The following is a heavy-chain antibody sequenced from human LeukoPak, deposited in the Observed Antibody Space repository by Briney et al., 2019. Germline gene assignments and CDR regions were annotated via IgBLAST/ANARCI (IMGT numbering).Heavy chain of an antibody. CDR1: GGSISSYY. Sequence: SETLSLTCTVSGGSISSYYWSWIRRPPGKGLEWIGYIYYSGSTNYNPSLKSRVTISVDTSKNQFSLKLSSVTAADTAVYYCASSRPPQYYDFWSGYYFPSLWFDPWGQGTLVTVSS. D-gene: IGHD3-3*01. V-gene: IGHV4-59*01. J-gene: IGHJ5*02. CDR2: IYYSGST. CDR3: ASSRPPQYYDFWSGYYFPSLWFDP.